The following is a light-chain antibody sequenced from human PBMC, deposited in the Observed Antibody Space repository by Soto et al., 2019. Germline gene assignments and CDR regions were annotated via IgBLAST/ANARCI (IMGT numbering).Light chain of an antibody. V-gene: IGLV2-8*01. J-gene: IGLJ2*01. CDR2: DVS. CDR1: SSDVGGYNS. Sequence: QSALTQPPSASGSPGQSVTISCTGTSSDVGGYNSVSWYQQHPGKAPKLMIYDVSKRPSGVTDRFSGSKSGNTASLTVSGLQAEDEADYFCSSYADSNNLVFGGGTKLTVL. CDR3: SSYADSNNLV.